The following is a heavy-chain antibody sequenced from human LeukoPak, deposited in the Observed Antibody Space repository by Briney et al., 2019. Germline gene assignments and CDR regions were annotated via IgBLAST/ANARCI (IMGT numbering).Heavy chain of an antibody. CDR1: GFTFSSYG. V-gene: IGHV3-33*01. D-gene: IGHD1-26*01. CDR3: ASQAAGSGSYYYYFDY. Sequence: GGSLRLSCAASGFTFSSYGMHWVRQASGKGLEWMAIIWYDGSNKYYADSVKRRFTISRDNSKNTLYLQMNSLRAEDTAVYFCASQAAGSGSYYYYFDYWGQGTLVTVSS. CDR2: IWYDGSNK. J-gene: IGHJ4*02.